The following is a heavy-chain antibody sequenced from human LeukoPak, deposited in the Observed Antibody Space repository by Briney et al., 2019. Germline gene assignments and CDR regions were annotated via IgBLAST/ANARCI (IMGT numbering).Heavy chain of an antibody. CDR1: GYTFTSNY. J-gene: IGHJ1*01. D-gene: IGHD2-15*01. CDR2: ISPSGGST. V-gene: IGHV1-46*01. CDR3: ATAGPRGFRYFQH. Sequence: ASVTVSCKAFGYTFTSNYMHWVRQAPGQGPEWMGVISPSGGSTTYAQKFQGRVTLTRDMSTGTDYLELSSLRSEDTAVYYCATAGPRGFRYFQHWGQGTLVTVSS.